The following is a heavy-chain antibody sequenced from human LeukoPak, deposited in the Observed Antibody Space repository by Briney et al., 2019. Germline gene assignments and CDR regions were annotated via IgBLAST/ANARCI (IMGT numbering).Heavy chain of an antibody. CDR2: ITWDSGTT. J-gene: IGHJ4*02. D-gene: IGHD6-19*01. V-gene: IGHV3-43*01. CDR1: GFTFDDYT. Sequence: GGSLRLSCAASGFTFDDYTMHWVRQAPGTSLGWVSLITWDSGTTYNKDSVKGRFTISRDNSKNSLYLQMNSLRTEDTALYYCAKGYSSGWYPFDYWGQGTLVTVSS. CDR3: AKGYSSGWYPFDY.